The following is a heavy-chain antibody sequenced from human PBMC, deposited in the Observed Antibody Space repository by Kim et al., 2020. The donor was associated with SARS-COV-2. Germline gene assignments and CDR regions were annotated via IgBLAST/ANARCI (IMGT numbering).Heavy chain of an antibody. V-gene: IGHV6-1*01. CDR3: ARGTREASGL. CDR1: GVSVSSNSAA. Sequence: SQTLSLTCAISGVSVSSNSAAWNWIRQSPSRGLEWLGRTYYRSKWYNDYTESVKSRMTINADTSKNQFSLQLNSVTPEDTAVYYCARGTREASGLWGQGTLVTVSS. CDR2: TYYRSKWYN. J-gene: IGHJ4*02.